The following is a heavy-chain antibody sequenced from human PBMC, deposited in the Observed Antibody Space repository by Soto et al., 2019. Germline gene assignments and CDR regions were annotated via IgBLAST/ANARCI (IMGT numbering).Heavy chain of an antibody. CDR3: ARDRWEAGLYNFDS. Sequence: SETLSLTCTVSGVSVSSGNYDWNWIRQPPGKGPEWIGYISSSGNTNYDPSLRSRVTISLDTSKGPFSLRLTSVTAADTAVYYCARDRWEAGLYNFDSWGQGTLVTVSS. D-gene: IGHD3-16*01. J-gene: IGHJ4*02. CDR1: GVSVSSGNYD. V-gene: IGHV4-61*01. CDR2: ISSSGNT.